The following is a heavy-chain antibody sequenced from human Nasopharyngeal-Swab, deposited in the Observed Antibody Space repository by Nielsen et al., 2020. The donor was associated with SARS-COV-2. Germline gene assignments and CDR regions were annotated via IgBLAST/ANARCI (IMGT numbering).Heavy chain of an antibody. CDR2: ISAYNGNT. CDR3: ARTEDYYGSGSYLNYFDY. Sequence: ASVKVSCKASGYTFTSYGTSWVRQAPGQGLEWMGWISAYNGNTNYAQKLQGRVTMTTDTSTSTAYMELRSLRSDDTAVYYCARTEDYYGSGSYLNYFDYWGQGTLVTVSS. J-gene: IGHJ4*02. CDR1: GYTFTSYG. D-gene: IGHD3-10*01. V-gene: IGHV1-18*01.